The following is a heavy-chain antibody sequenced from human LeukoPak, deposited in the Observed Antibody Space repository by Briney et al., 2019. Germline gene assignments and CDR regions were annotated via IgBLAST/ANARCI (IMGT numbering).Heavy chain of an antibody. CDR1: GYTFTSYG. Sequence: ASVKVSCKASGYTFTSYGISWVRQAPGQGLEWMVWISAYNGNTNYAQKLQGRVTMTTDTSTSTAYMELRSLRSDDTAVYYCARDSDIVVVPAPGPWGQGTLVTVSS. V-gene: IGHV1-18*01. CDR2: ISAYNGNT. J-gene: IGHJ5*02. D-gene: IGHD2-2*01. CDR3: ARDSDIVVVPAPGP.